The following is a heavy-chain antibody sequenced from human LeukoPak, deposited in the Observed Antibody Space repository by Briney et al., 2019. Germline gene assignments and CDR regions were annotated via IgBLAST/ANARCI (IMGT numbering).Heavy chain of an antibody. CDR2: INHSGST. J-gene: IGHJ4*02. V-gene: IGHV4-34*01. D-gene: IGHD4-23*01. Sequence: SETLSLTCAVYGGSFSGYYWSWIRQPPGKGLEWIGEINHSGSTNYNPSLKSRVTISLDTSKKQFSLRLSSVTAADTAVYYCASYGGNSVYDYWGQGTLVTVSS. CDR1: GGSFSGYY. CDR3: ASYGGNSVYDY.